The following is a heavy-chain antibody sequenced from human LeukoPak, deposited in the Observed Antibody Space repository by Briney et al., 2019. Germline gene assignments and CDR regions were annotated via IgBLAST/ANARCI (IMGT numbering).Heavy chain of an antibody. CDR1: GFSFSNYW. J-gene: IGHJ4*02. CDR3: ARDGFD. Sequence: SGGSLRLSCTASGFSFSNYWMSWVRQAPGKGLEWVASIKRDGSERYYVDSVKGRFNISRDNAQKSLFLQMDSLSPEDTAMYYCARDGFDWGQGTLVTVSS. CDR2: IKRDGSER. V-gene: IGHV3-7*03. D-gene: IGHD2-2*03.